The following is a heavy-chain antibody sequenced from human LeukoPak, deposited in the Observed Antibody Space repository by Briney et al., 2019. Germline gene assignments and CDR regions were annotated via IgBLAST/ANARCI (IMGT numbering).Heavy chain of an antibody. D-gene: IGHD2-15*01. Sequence: GGSLRLSCAASGFTFSTCNMNWVRQAPEKGLEWVSYISSGGTTIYYADSVKGRFTISRDNAKNSLYLQMNSLIDEDTAVYYCARVRCSAGTCSYFDYWGQGTLVTVSS. CDR3: ARVRCSAGTCSYFDY. CDR1: GFTFSTCN. V-gene: IGHV3-48*02. CDR2: ISSGGTTI. J-gene: IGHJ4*02.